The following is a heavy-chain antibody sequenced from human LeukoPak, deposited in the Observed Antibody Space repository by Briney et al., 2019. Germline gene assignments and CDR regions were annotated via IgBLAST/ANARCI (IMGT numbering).Heavy chain of an antibody. Sequence: SETLSLTCTVPGGSISSGSYYWSWIRQPAGKGLEWIGRIYTSGSTNYNPSLQSRVTISVDTSKNQFSLKLSSVTAADTAVYYCAREGRIVGATVDYWGQGTLVTVSS. CDR3: AREGRIVGATVDY. V-gene: IGHV4-61*02. D-gene: IGHD1-26*01. CDR1: GGSISSGSYY. CDR2: IYTSGST. J-gene: IGHJ4*02.